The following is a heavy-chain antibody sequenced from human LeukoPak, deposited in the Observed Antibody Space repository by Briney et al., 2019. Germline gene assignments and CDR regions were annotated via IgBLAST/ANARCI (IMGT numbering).Heavy chain of an antibody. CDR3: ARGRGIAVAAWFDP. D-gene: IGHD6-19*01. Sequence: SETLSLTCTVSGGSISSSSYYWGWIRQPPGKGLEWIGSIYYSGSTYYNPSLKSRVTISVDTSKNQFSLKLSSVTAADTAVYYCARGRGIAVAAWFDPWGRGTLVTVSS. J-gene: IGHJ5*02. CDR2: IYYSGST. V-gene: IGHV4-39*07. CDR1: GGSISSSSYY.